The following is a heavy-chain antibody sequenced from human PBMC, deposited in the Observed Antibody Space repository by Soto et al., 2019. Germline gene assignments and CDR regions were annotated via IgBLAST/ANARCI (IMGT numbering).Heavy chain of an antibody. Sequence: SETLSLTCTVSADSISGYYWNWIRRSPGKGLEWIGYIYKSGSTKYNPSLKSRVTISADTSKNQFSLKLRSVTAADTAVYYCATTRKTGDFNNFPLAYWGQGALVTVSS. J-gene: IGHJ4*02. V-gene: IGHV4-59*08. D-gene: IGHD4-17*01. CDR2: IYKSGST. CDR1: ADSISGYY. CDR3: ATTRKTGDFNNFPLAY.